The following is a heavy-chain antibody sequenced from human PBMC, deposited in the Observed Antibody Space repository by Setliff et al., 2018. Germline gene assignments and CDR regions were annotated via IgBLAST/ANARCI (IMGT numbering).Heavy chain of an antibody. CDR1: GGSIDSHY. CDR3: ARGKTFFGAFIRAFDI. V-gene: IGHV4-59*11. J-gene: IGHJ3*02. CDR2: IYYSGNT. D-gene: IGHD3-3*01. Sequence: TSETLSLTCSVSGGSIDSHYWSWIRQPPGKGLEWIGSIYYSGNTNYNPSLKSRVTISIDTSKNQFSLTLSSVTAADTAVYHCARGKTFFGAFIRAFDIWGQGRMVTVSS.